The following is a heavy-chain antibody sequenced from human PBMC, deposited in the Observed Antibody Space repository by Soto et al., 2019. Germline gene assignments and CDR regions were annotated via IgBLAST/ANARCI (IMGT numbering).Heavy chain of an antibody. D-gene: IGHD6-6*01. CDR2: IWYDGSNK. J-gene: IGHJ3*02. CDR1: GFTFSSYG. CDR3: AREASSSPPWGAFDI. Sequence: QVQLVESGGGVVQPGRSLRLSCAASGFTFSSYGMHWVRQAPGKGLEWVAVIWYDGSNKYYADSVKGRFTISRDNSKNPLYLQMNSMRAEDTAVYYCAREASSSPPWGAFDIWGQGTMVTVSS. V-gene: IGHV3-33*01.